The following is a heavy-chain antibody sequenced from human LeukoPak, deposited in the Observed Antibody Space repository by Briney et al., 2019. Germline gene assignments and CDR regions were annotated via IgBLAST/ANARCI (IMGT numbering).Heavy chain of an antibody. J-gene: IGHJ6*03. V-gene: IGHV1-18*01. CDR2: ISAYNGNT. D-gene: IGHD5-12*01. Sequence: ASVKVSCKASGGTFSSYAISWVRQAPGQGLEWMGWISAYNGNTNYAQKLQGRVTMTTDTSTSTAYMELRSLRSDDTAVYYCARGQTLRGYSGYDLIYYYYMDVWGKGTTVTVSS. CDR3: ARGQTLRGYSGYDLIYYYYMDV. CDR1: GGTFSSYA.